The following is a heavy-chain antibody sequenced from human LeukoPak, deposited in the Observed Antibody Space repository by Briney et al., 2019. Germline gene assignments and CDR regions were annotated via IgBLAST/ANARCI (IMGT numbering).Heavy chain of an antibody. Sequence: GGSLRLSCAASGFTFNIYAMSWVRQAPGKGLEWVSTISGGGSSTYFADSVKGRCIISRDNSKNTLYLQMNNLRAEDTAVYYCAKAPGTLADPYYFDHWGQGALVTVSS. CDR1: GFTFNIYA. CDR2: ISGGGSST. J-gene: IGHJ4*02. CDR3: AKAPGTLADPYYFDH. D-gene: IGHD3-10*01. V-gene: IGHV3-23*01.